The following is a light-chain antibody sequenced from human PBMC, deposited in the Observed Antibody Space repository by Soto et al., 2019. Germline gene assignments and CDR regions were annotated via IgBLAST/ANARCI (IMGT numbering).Light chain of an antibody. V-gene: IGKV2-30*02. J-gene: IGKJ5*01. CDR1: QSLVHSDGIAY. Sequence: DVVMTQSPLSLPVTLGQPAAISCRSSQSLVHSDGIAYFSWFQQRPGRSPRRLIYKVSNRDSGVPARFSGSGSGTDFALKISRVEAEDVGLYYCIQGTHWPITFAQGTRLEIK. CDR2: KVS. CDR3: IQGTHWPIT.